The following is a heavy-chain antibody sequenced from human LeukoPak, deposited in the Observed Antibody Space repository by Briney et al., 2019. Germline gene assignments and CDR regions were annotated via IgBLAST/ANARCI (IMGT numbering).Heavy chain of an antibody. J-gene: IGHJ4*02. Sequence: SETLSLTCTVSGGSISSYYWSWIRQPPGKGLEWIGYIYYSGSAKYNPSLKSRVTISVDTSKNQFSLKLSSVTAADTAVYYCARSYGSGNYFDYWGPGNPGHRLL. V-gene: IGHV4-59*01. CDR3: ARSYGSGNYFDY. CDR2: IYYSGSA. CDR1: GGSISSYY. D-gene: IGHD3-10*01.